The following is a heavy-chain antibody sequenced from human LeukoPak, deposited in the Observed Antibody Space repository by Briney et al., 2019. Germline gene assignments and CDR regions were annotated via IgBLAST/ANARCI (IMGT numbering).Heavy chain of an antibody. Sequence: ASVKVSCKASGYTFTGYYMHWVRQAPGQGLEWMGRIIPILGIANYAQKFQGRVTITADKSTSTAYMELSSLRSEDTAVYYCARLSAAAGDYWGQGTLVTVSS. D-gene: IGHD6-13*01. CDR1: GYTFTGYY. CDR3: ARLSAAAGDY. CDR2: IIPILGIA. V-gene: IGHV1-69*02. J-gene: IGHJ4*02.